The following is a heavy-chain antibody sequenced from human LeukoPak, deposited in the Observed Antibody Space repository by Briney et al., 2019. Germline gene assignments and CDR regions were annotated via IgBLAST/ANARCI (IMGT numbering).Heavy chain of an antibody. Sequence: PGGSLRLSCAASGFTFSSYSMNWVRQAPGKGLEWVSSISSSSSYIYYADSVKGRFTISRDNAKNSLYLQMNNLRAEDTAVYYCARGGYCGGDCYSAIALDYWGQGTLVTVSS. CDR3: ARGGYCGGDCYSAIALDY. J-gene: IGHJ4*02. CDR1: GFTFSSYS. D-gene: IGHD2-21*02. V-gene: IGHV3-21*01. CDR2: ISSSSSYI.